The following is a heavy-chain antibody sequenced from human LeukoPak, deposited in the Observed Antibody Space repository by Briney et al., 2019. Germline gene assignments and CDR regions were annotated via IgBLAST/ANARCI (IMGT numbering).Heavy chain of an antibody. V-gene: IGHV4-59*01. J-gene: IGHJ4*02. D-gene: IGHD6-19*01. CDR3: ARDGYSSGWYTIDY. Sequence: PSETLSLTCTVSGGSISSYYWSWIRQPPGKGLEWLGYIYYSGSTNYNPSLKSRVTISVDTSKNQFSLKLSSVTAADTAVYYCARDGYSSGWYTIDYWGQGTLVTVSS. CDR1: GGSISSYY. CDR2: IYYSGST.